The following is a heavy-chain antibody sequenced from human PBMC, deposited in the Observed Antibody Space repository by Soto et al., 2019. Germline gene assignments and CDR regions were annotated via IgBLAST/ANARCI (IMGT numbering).Heavy chain of an antibody. Sequence: SVKVSCKASGGTFSSYAISWVRQAPGQGLEWMGGIIPIFGTANYAQKFQGRVTITADESTSTAYMELSSLRSEDTAVYYCARDMVGATSAFVAPFDDWGQGTLVTVSS. V-gene: IGHV1-69*13. CDR2: IIPIFGTA. D-gene: IGHD1-26*01. CDR1: GGTFSSYA. J-gene: IGHJ4*02. CDR3: ARDMVGATSAFVAPFDD.